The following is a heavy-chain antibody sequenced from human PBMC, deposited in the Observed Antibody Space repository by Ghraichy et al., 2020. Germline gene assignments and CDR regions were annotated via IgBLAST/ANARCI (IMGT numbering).Heavy chain of an antibody. CDR2: IYYSGST. CDR1: GGSISSSSYY. CDR3: AQNIVATIWGDFDY. V-gene: IGHV4-39*01. J-gene: IGHJ4*02. Sequence: SETLSLTCTVSGGSISSSSYYWGWIRQPPGKGLEWIGSIYYSGSTYYNPSLKSRVTISVDTSKNQFSLKLSSVTAADTAVYYCAQNIVATIWGDFDYWGQGTLVTVSS. D-gene: IGHD5-12*01.